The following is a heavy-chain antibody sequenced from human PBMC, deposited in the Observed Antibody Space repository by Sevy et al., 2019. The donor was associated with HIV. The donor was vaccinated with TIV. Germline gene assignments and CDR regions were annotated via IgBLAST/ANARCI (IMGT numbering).Heavy chain of an antibody. J-gene: IGHJ4*02. V-gene: IGHV3-30*02. CDR2: IQYDGSNK. CDR1: GFSFSSYG. D-gene: IGHD2-21*01. CDR3: VKEGGGEGGDH. Sequence: GGCLRLSCAASGFSFSSYGMHWVRQAPGKGLEWMSYIQYDGSNKDYADSVKARFTISRDNSKNTLYLQMNSLRVEDTAAFYCVKEGGGEGGDHWGQGTLVTVSS.